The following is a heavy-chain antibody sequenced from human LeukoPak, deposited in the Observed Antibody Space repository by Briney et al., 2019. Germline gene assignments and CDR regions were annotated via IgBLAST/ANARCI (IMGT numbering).Heavy chain of an antibody. Sequence: GRSLRLSCAASGFTFSSYAMHWVRQAPGKGLEWVAVISSDGSNKYYADSVKGRFTTSRDNSKNTLYLQMNSLRAEDTAVYYCARDMYDSSGYLFDYWGQGTLVTVSS. J-gene: IGHJ4*02. V-gene: IGHV3-30-3*01. D-gene: IGHD3-22*01. CDR2: ISSDGSNK. CDR1: GFTFSSYA. CDR3: ARDMYDSSGYLFDY.